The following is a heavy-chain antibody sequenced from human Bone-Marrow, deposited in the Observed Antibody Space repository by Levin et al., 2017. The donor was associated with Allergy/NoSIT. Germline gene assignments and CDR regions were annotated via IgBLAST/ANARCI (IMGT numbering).Heavy chain of an antibody. J-gene: IGHJ6*02. V-gene: IGHV3-9*01. CDR2: ISWNSGYI. CDR1: GFRFDDYA. CDR3: ARSETFFYGMDV. Sequence: SLKISCAASGFRFDDYAMHWVRQGPGKGLEWVSGISWNSGYIDYADSVKGRFTISRDNAKNSLFLQMNSLRPEDTAFYYCARSETFFYGMDVWGPGTTVTVSS.